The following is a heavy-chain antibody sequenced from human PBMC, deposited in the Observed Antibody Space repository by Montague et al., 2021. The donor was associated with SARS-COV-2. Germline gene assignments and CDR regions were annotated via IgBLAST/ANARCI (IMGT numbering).Heavy chain of an antibody. CDR2: IDQSGKT. D-gene: IGHD3-9*01. CDR3: ARGSVFRYYDFLTGSRSYFDY. V-gene: IGHV4-34*01. CDR1: TTSFSGYY. Sequence: SETLSLTCAVHTTSFSGYYRGWIRQSPGKGLEWIGEIDQSGKTNYNPTLKSRVTISADTSKSQFSLKLNSVIAADTAVYYCARGSVFRYYDFLTGSRSYFDYWGQGTLVTVSS. J-gene: IGHJ4*02.